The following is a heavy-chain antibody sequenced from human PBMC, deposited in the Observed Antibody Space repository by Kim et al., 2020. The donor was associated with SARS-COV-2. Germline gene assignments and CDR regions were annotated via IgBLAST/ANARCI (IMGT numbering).Heavy chain of an antibody. V-gene: IGHV4-39*01. CDR3: ARCPVLRYFDWLSHNWFDP. J-gene: IGHJ5*02. Sequence: KRRVTISGDTSKNQFSLKLSSVTAADTAVYYCARCPVLRYFDWLSHNWFDPWGQGTLVTVSS. D-gene: IGHD3-9*01.